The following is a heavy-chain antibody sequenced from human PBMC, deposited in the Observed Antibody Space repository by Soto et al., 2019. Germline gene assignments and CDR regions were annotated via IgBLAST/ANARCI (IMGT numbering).Heavy chain of an antibody. CDR1: GFTFSSYW. D-gene: IGHD2-2*01. V-gene: IGHV3-74*01. CDR2: INSDGSST. J-gene: IGHJ6*02. Sequence: QLGGSLRLSCAASGFTFSSYWMHWVHQAPGKGLVWVSRINSDGSSTSYADSVKGRFTISRDNAKNTLYLQMNSLRAEDTAVYYCASRGIMGRAAMDYYYGMDVWGQGTTVTVSS. CDR3: ASRGIMGRAAMDYYYGMDV.